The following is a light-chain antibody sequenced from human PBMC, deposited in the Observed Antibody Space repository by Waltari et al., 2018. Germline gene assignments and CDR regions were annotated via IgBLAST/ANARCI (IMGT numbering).Light chain of an antibody. CDR3: QQSYSTAPET. Sequence: LQMTHFPPTLPGPLGASVTITCLASQSMTSWLAWYQQTPGEAPKLLIWKASNLQSWVPPRFSGSGSGTEFTLTISSLQVEDFATYYCQQSYSTAPETFGQGTRVDMK. CDR2: KAS. CDR1: QSMTSW. J-gene: IGKJ1*01. V-gene: IGKV1-5*03.